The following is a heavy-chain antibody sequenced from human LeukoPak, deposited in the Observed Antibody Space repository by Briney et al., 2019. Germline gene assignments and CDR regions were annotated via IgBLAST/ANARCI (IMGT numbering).Heavy chain of an antibody. CDR1: GFTFSSYA. CDR2: ISGSGGST. CDR3: AKFLPPHTLVAKYYFDY. Sequence: GGSLRLSCAASGFTFSSYAMSWVRQAPGKGLEWVSAISGSGGSTYYADSVKGRFTISRDNSKNTLYLQMNSLRAEDTAVYYCAKFLPPHTLVAKYYFDYWGQGTLVTVSS. D-gene: IGHD2-21*01. V-gene: IGHV3-23*01. J-gene: IGHJ4*02.